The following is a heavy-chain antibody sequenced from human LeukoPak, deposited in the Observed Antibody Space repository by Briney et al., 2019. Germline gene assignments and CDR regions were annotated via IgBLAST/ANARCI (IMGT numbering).Heavy chain of an antibody. CDR3: ARASGYTSGWYDDAFDI. CDR1: GFTFSSYS. Sequence: GGSLRLSCAASGFTFSSYSMSWVRQAPGKGLEWVANIKRDGREKYYVDSVKGRFTISRDNAKNSLYLQMNSLRAEDTAVYYCARASGYTSGWYDDAFDIWGQGTMVTVSS. CDR2: IKRDGREK. D-gene: IGHD6-19*01. J-gene: IGHJ3*02. V-gene: IGHV3-7*01.